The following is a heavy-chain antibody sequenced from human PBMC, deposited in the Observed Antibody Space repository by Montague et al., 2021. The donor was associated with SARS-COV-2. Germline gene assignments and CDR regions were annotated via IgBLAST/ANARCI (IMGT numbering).Heavy chain of an antibody. V-gene: IGHV5-10-1*01. CDR2: IDPIDTYT. J-gene: IGHJ3*02. Sequence: QSGAEVKKPGESLRISCTGSGYNFTTYWITWVRQMPGKGLEWMGRIDPIDTYTNYRPSFQGHVTISADESIRTAYLQWSSLKASDTAVYYCARGAGYSSSWYLAFEIWGQGTMVTVSS. CDR1: GYNFTTYW. D-gene: IGHD6-13*01. CDR3: ARGAGYSSSWYLAFEI.